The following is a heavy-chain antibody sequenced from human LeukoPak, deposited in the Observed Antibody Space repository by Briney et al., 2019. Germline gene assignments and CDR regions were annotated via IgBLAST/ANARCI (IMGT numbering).Heavy chain of an antibody. J-gene: IGHJ4*02. CDR3: VKGSESYCDSKSDY. CDR1: GFTFSSYA. CDR2: ISSNGRTT. V-gene: IGHV3-64D*09. D-gene: IGHD3-22*01. Sequence: GGSLRLSCAASGFTFSSYALHWVRQAPGKGLEYVSAISSNGRTTYYADSVKGRFTISRDNSKNTLYLQMSSLRAEDTAVYYCVKGSESYCDSKSDYWGQGTLVTVSS.